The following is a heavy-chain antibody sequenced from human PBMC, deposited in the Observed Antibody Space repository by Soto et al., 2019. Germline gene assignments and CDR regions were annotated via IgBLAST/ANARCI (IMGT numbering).Heavy chain of an antibody. CDR2: ISSSSSTI. CDR3: AREGGELTMVRGALIDY. CDR1: GFTFSSYS. Sequence: GGSLRLSCAASGFTFSSYSMNWVRQAPGKGLEWVSYISSSSSTIYYADSVKGRFTISRDNAKNSLYLQMNSLRAEDTAVYYCAREGGELTMVRGALIDYWGQGTLVTVSS. J-gene: IGHJ4*02. V-gene: IGHV3-48*01. D-gene: IGHD3-10*01.